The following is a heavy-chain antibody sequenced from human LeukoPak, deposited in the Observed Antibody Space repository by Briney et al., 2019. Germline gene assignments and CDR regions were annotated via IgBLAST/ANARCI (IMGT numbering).Heavy chain of an antibody. Sequence: GGSLRLSCAASGFTFSSYSMNWVRQAPGKGLEWVSYIRSSGSPIYYADSVRGRFTISRDNAKNSLYLQMNSLRDEDTAVYYCVRDPDALDFWGQGSQVTVSS. CDR3: VRDPDALDF. CDR2: IRSSGSPI. CDR1: GFTFSSYS. V-gene: IGHV3-48*02. J-gene: IGHJ4*02.